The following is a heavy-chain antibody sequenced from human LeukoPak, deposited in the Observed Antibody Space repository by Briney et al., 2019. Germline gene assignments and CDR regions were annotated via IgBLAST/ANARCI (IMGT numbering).Heavy chain of an antibody. CDR2: INAGNGNT. Sequence: ASVKVSCKASGYTFTSYAMHWVRQAPGQRLERMGWINAGNGNTKYSQKFQGRVIITRDTSASTAYVELSSLRSEDTAVYYCARLGSSGWYYFDYWGQGTLVTVSS. D-gene: IGHD6-19*01. CDR1: GYTFTSYA. CDR3: ARLGSSGWYYFDY. J-gene: IGHJ4*02. V-gene: IGHV1-3*01.